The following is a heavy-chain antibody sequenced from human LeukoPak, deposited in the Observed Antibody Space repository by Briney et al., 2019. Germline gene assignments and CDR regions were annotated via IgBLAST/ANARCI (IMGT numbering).Heavy chain of an antibody. CDR1: GFTSSSYG. D-gene: IGHD4-17*01. CDR2: IWYDGSNK. CDR3: AKSRLRRPLFGYFDY. V-gene: IGHV3-33*06. Sequence: PGRSLRLSCAASGFTSSSYGMHWVRQAPGKGLEWVAVIWYDGSNKYYADSVKGRFTISRDNSKNTLYLQMNSLRAEDTAVYYCAKSRLRRPLFGYFDYWGQGTLVTVSS. J-gene: IGHJ4*02.